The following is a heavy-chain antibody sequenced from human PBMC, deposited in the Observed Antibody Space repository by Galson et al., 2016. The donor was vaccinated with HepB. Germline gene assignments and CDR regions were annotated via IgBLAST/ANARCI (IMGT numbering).Heavy chain of an antibody. D-gene: IGHD5-12*01. CDR2: IWYDGSNK. CDR1: GFTFRSYA. Sequence: SLRLSYAASGFTFRSYAMSWVRQAPGKGLEWVAVIWYDGSNKYYADSVRGRFTISRDNSKHTLYLQMNSLRAEDTAVYYCASEAPILAPTLDYWGQGTLVTVSS. V-gene: IGHV3-33*08. J-gene: IGHJ4*02. CDR3: ASEAPILAPTLDY.